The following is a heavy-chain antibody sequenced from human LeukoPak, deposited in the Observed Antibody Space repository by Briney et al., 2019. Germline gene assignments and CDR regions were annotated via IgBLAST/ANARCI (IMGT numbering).Heavy chain of an antibody. J-gene: IGHJ6*02. D-gene: IGHD3-16*01. Sequence: GGSLRLSCAASGFTFDIYDMHWVRQAPGKGLEWVSVIYSGGSTYYGNSVKGRFTISRDNSKNTLYLQMNSLRAEDTAVYYCARVDFGGTYAMDVWGQGTTVTVSS. V-gene: IGHV3-53*01. CDR2: IYSGGST. CDR1: GFTFDIYD. CDR3: ARVDFGGTYAMDV.